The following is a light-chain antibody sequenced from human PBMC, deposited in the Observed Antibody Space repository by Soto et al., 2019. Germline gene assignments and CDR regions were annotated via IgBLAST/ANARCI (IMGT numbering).Light chain of an antibody. V-gene: IGKV3-20*01. J-gene: IGKJ1*01. CDR1: QSVSSSY. Sequence: ELVLTQSPGTLSSFPGERTTLSCRTSQSVSSSYLAWYQQKPGQAPMLLIYGASSRATGMRDRGSGSGSGTDFTLTIGRLEPEDFAVYYCQQYGSSWTFGHGTKVEIK. CDR2: GAS. CDR3: QQYGSSWT.